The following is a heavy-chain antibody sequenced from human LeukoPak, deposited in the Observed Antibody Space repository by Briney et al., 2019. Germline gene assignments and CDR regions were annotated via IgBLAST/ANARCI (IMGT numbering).Heavy chain of an antibody. D-gene: IGHD2-15*01. Sequence: ASVKVSCKVSGYTLTELSMHWVRQAPGKGLEWMGGFDPEDGETIYAQKFQGRVTMTTDTSTSTAYMELRSLRSDDTAVYYCARYCSGGSCYLPAGMDVWGQGTTVTVSS. CDR3: ARYCSGGSCYLPAGMDV. CDR2: FDPEDGET. V-gene: IGHV1-24*01. CDR1: GYTLTELS. J-gene: IGHJ6*02.